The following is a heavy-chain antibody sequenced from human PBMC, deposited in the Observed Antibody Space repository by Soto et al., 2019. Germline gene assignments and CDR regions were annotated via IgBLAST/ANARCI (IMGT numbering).Heavy chain of an antibody. CDR1: GGSFSDYS. CDR2: IYYSGST. V-gene: IGHV4-31*11. J-gene: IGHJ5*02. CDR3: ARSIDP. Sequence: PSETLSLTCAVYGGSFSDYSWTWIRQHPGKGLEWIGYIYYSGSTYYNPSLKSRVTISVDTSKNQFSLKLSSVTAADTAVYYCARSIDPWGQGTLVTVSS.